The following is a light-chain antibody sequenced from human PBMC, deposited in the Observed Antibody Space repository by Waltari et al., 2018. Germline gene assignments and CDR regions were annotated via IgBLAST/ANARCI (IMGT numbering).Light chain of an antibody. CDR1: QSVSTY. V-gene: IGKV3-11*01. J-gene: IGKJ4*01. CDR3: QQRSDWPPLT. CDR2: DSS. Sequence: EIVLTQSPATLSLSPGERATLSCRASQSVSTYLALYQQKPGQAPRLLIYDSSNRATGIPARVSGSGSGTDFTLTISSLEPEDFAIYFCQQRSDWPPLTFGGGTKVEIK.